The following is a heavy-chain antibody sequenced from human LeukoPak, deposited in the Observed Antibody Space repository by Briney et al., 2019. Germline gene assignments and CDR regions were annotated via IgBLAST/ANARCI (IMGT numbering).Heavy chain of an antibody. D-gene: IGHD3-9*01. Sequence: GGSLRLSCAASGFTFSNYGMSWVRQAPGRGLEWVSTITGSGTNTDYADSVKGRFTISRDNAKNSLYLQMNSLRAEDTAVYYCARDHLYYDILAGSPFPETSMDVWGKGTTVTISS. CDR2: ITGSGTNT. CDR1: GFTFSNYG. CDR3: ARDHLYYDILAGSPFPETSMDV. J-gene: IGHJ6*03. V-gene: IGHV3-23*01.